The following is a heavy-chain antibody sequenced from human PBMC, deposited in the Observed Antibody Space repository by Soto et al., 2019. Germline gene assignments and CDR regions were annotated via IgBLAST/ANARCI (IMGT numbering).Heavy chain of an antibody. Sequence: SLRLSCAASGFTVSSNYMSWVRQAPGKGLEWVSVIYSGGSTYYADSVKGRFTISRDNSKNTLYLQMNSLRAEDTAVYYCARRAYASSGKGAFGIWGQGNMVTASS. D-gene: IGHD3-22*01. V-gene: IGHV3-53*01. CDR2: IYSGGST. CDR1: GFTVSSNY. J-gene: IGHJ3*02. CDR3: ARRAYASSGKGAFGI.